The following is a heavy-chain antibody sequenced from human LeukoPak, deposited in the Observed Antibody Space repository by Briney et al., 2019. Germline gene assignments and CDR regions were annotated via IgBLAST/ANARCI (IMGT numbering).Heavy chain of an antibody. Sequence: PGGSLRLSCAASGFTFSSYSMNWVRQAPGKGLEWVSSISSSSSYIYYADSVKGRFTVSRDNAKNTLYLQMNSLRAEDTAVYYCARVIGWDEPFDIWGQGTMVTVSS. J-gene: IGHJ3*02. CDR3: ARVIGWDEPFDI. D-gene: IGHD1-26*01. CDR2: ISSSSSYI. V-gene: IGHV3-21*06. CDR1: GFTFSSYS.